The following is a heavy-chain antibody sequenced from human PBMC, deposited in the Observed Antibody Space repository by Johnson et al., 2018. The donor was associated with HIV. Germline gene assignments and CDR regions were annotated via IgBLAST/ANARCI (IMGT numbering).Heavy chain of an antibody. CDR1: GFTFDDYG. Sequence: VQLVESGGDLVRPGGSLRLSCAPSGFTFDDYGISWVRQVPGKGLECVSGINWNGGITYYADSVKGRFTISRDNAKNSLYLQMNNLRAEDTALYYCARVKYAVSNHEYNAFDIWGQGTLVTVSS. V-gene: IGHV3-20*04. J-gene: IGHJ3*02. CDR2: INWNGGIT. CDR3: ARVKYAVSNHEYNAFDI. D-gene: IGHD2-2*01.